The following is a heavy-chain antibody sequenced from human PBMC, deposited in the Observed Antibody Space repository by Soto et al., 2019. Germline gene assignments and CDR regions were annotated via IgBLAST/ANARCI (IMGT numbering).Heavy chain of an antibody. CDR2: TYYRSKWNT. J-gene: IGHJ4*02. D-gene: IGHD3-22*01. CDR3: ARDYYESGGYFDC. Sequence: SHTVDVTCGFSGPNVSSDIPAWDCSTQSPSRGLEWLGRTYYRSKWNTDYAVSVNSRITSSPDTSKNQFSLQLKSVTPEDTGVYYCARDYYESGGYFDCWGQGNLVTVSS. V-gene: IGHV6-1*01. CDR1: GPNVSSDIPA.